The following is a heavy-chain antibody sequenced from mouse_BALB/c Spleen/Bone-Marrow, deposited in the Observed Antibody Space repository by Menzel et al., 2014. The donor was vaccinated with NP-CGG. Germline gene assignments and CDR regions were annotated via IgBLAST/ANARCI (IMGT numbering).Heavy chain of an antibody. J-gene: IGHJ4*01. V-gene: IGHV7-3*02. D-gene: IGHD2-14*01. CDR2: IRNKANGYTT. Sequence: EVKVVESGGGLVQPGGSLRLSCATSGFTFTDYYMSWVRQPPGKALEWLGFIRNKANGYTTEYSASVKGRFTISRDNSHSILYLQMNTLGAEDSATYYCARDAYRYAMDYWGQGTSVTVSS. CDR3: ARDAYRYAMDY. CDR1: GFTFTDYY.